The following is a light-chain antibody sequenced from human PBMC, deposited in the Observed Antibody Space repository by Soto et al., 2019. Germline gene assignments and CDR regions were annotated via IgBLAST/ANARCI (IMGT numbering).Light chain of an antibody. J-gene: IGKJ2*02. CDR1: QDITNY. CDR3: QQFDSVPCT. Sequence: QMTQSPSSLSASVGDRVTITCQASQDITNYLIWYQQKPGKAPKLLIYDASSLGTGVSSRFSGSGSGTHFTLTISSLQPEDIATYYCQQFDSVPCTFGQGTKLEMK. CDR2: DAS. V-gene: IGKV1-33*01.